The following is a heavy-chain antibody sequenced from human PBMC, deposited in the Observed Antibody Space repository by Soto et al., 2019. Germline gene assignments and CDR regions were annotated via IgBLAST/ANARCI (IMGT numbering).Heavy chain of an antibody. V-gene: IGHV3-15*01. CDR1: GFSFIDTW. J-gene: IGHJ5*01. Sequence: VQLVESGGGLVKPGGSLRLSCKASGFSFIDTWMTWVRQAPGKGLEWVGHIRSKTHGGTTEYAAPVKGRFSISRDDSETTLYLQMNGLTAEDTAGYYCTTDFLQTGTTFDFWGRGTLVTVSS. CDR2: IRSKTHGGTT. CDR3: TTDFLQTGTTFDF. D-gene: IGHD1-1*01.